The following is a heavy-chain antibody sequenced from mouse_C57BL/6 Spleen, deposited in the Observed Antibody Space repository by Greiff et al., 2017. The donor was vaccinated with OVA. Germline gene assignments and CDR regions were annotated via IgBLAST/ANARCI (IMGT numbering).Heavy chain of an antibody. CDR1: GFTFSSYT. V-gene: IGHV5-9*01. CDR2: ISGGGGNT. CDR3: ARHEPLLDY. Sequence: EVQRVESGGGLVKPGGSLKLSCAASGFTFSSYTMSWVRQTPEKRLEWVATISGGGGNTYYPDSVKGRFTISRDNAKNTLYLQMSSLRSEDTALYYCARHEPLLDYWGQGTTLTVSS. J-gene: IGHJ2*01.